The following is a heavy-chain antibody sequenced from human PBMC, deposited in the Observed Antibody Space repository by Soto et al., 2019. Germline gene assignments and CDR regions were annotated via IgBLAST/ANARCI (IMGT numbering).Heavy chain of an antibody. V-gene: IGHV4-59*08. CDR1: GGSISTFY. CDR3: ARHVRRLGSSYGYSYQY. J-gene: IGHJ4*02. CDR2: ISYSGST. D-gene: IGHD5-18*01. Sequence: QVQLQESGPGLLKASETLSLTCSVSGGSISTFYWSWIRQPPGKGLEWIGYISYSGSTNYNPSLKSRLTISMDTSKNQILLKVISLTAADTAVYFCARHVRRLGSSYGYSYQYWGQGTLVTVSS.